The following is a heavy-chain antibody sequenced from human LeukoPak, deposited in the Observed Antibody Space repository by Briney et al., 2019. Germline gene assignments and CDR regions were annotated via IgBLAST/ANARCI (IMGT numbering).Heavy chain of an antibody. D-gene: IGHD1-20*01. CDR1: GFTFSDHY. CDR2: SRIKTDGYIT. V-gene: IGHV3-72*01. CDR3: VRGHNSFDL. Sequence: GGSLRLSCAVSGFTFSDHYLDWVRQPPGRGLEWVGRSRIKTDGYITQYAASVTGRFTISRDESKNSLYLHMNSLRSEDTAVYFCVRGHNSFDLWGQGTMVTVSS. J-gene: IGHJ3*01.